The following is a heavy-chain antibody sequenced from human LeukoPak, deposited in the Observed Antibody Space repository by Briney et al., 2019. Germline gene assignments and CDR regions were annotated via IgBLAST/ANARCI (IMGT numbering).Heavy chain of an antibody. CDR3: AKDGVVVVPAAGLDY. CDR2: ISGSGGST. Sequence: GGSLRLSCAASGFTFSSYAMSWVRQAPGKGLEWVSAISGSGGSTYYADSVKGRFTISRDNSKSTLYLQMNSLRAEDTAVYYCAKDGVVVVPAAGLDYWGQGTLVTVSS. D-gene: IGHD2-2*01. J-gene: IGHJ4*02. CDR1: GFTFSSYA. V-gene: IGHV3-23*01.